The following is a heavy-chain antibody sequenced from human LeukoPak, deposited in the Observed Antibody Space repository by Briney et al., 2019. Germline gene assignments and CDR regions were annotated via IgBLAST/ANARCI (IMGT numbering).Heavy chain of an antibody. D-gene: IGHD4-17*01. CDR2: INPSGGST. CDR3: AIPRDGTTSYYWHFDL. J-gene: IGHJ2*01. CDR1: GYSFTSYY. Sequence: GASVKVSCKASGYSFTSYYMHWVRQAPGQGLEWMGIINPSGGSTGYAQKFQGRVTMTRDMSTTTVYMELSSLRSEDTAVYCCAIPRDGTTSYYWHFDLWGRGTLVTVSS. V-gene: IGHV1-46*01.